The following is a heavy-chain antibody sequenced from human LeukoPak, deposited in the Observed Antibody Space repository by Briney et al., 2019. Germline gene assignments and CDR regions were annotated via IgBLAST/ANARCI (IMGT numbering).Heavy chain of an antibody. D-gene: IGHD3-9*01. CDR2: IDPSDSYT. CDR3: AIQYYDILTGYYMPPEFDY. V-gene: IGHV5-10-1*01. CDR1: GYSFTSYW. Sequence: GESLKISCKGSGYSFTSYWISWARQMPGKGLEWMGRIDPSDSYTNYSPSFQGHVTISADKSISTAYLQWSSLKASDTAMYYCAIQYYDILTGYYMPPEFDYWGQGTLVTVSS. J-gene: IGHJ4*02.